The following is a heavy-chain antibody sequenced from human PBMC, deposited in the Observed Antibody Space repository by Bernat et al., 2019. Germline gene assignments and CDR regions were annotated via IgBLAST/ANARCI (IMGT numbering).Heavy chain of an antibody. CDR1: GFTFSSYW. CDR3: ARGGGLRITVFGVVTGSWFDP. Sequence: EVQLVESGGGLVQPGGSLRLSCAASGFTFSSYWMSWVRQAPGKGLEWVANIKQDGREKYSVDSVKGRFTISRDNAKNSLYLKMNSLRAEDMAVYYCARGGGLRITVFGVVTGSWFDPWGQGTLVTVSS. D-gene: IGHD3-3*01. J-gene: IGHJ5*02. CDR2: IKQDGREK. V-gene: IGHV3-7*03.